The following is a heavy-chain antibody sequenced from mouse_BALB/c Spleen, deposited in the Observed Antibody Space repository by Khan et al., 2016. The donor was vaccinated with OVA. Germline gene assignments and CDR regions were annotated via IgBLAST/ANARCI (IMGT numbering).Heavy chain of an antibody. V-gene: IGHV3-2*02. J-gene: IGHJ2*01. Sequence: EVQLQESGPGLVKPSQSLSLTCTVTGYSITSDYAWNWIRQFPGNKLEWMGYISYSGSTSYNPSLKSRISITRDTSKNQFFLQLNSVTTEDTATYFCASDYGSSYYYFDYWLQGTTLTVSS. CDR3: ASDYGSSYYYFDY. CDR1: GYSITSDYA. D-gene: IGHD1-1*01. CDR2: ISYSGST.